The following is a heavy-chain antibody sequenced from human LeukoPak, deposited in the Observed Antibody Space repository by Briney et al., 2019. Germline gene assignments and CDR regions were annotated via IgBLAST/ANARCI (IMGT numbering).Heavy chain of an antibody. Sequence: SGGSLRLSCAASGFTFSSYSMNWVRQAPGKGLEWVSYISSSSSTIYYADPVKGRFTISRDNAKNSLYLQMNSLRAEDTAVYYCASVPYCSSTSCQREYYYYMDVWGKGTTVTVSS. J-gene: IGHJ6*03. D-gene: IGHD2-2*01. CDR3: ASVPYCSSTSCQREYYYYMDV. CDR2: ISSSSSTI. V-gene: IGHV3-48*01. CDR1: GFTFSSYS.